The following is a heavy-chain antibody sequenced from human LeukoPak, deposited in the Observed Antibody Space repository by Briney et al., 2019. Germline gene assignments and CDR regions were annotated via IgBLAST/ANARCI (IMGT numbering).Heavy chain of an antibody. CDR3: ARFSGRN. V-gene: IGHV3-7*01. CDR1: GFTVSSND. J-gene: IGHJ4*02. CDR2: IKQDGSAK. Sequence: PGGSLRLSCAASGFTVSSNDMSWVRQAPGKGLEWVANIKQDGSAKYYVDSVKGRFTISGDNAKNSLYLQMGSLRAEDTAVYYCARFSGRNWGQGTLVTVSS. D-gene: IGHD2-15*01.